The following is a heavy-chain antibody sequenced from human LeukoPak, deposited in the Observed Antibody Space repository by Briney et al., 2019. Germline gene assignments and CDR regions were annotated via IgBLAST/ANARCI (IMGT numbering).Heavy chain of an antibody. J-gene: IGHJ4*02. CDR3: ASAGAILDSGSYPKYYFDY. CDR2: IVPILSTT. V-gene: IGHV1-69*13. D-gene: IGHD1-26*01. Sequence: SVKVSCKASGGSFSNYAISWVRQAPGQGLEWMGGIVPILSTTNYARKFQGRVTMTAGESTSTAYMELSSLRSDDTAVYYCASAGAILDSGSYPKYYFDYWGQGTLVTVSS. CDR1: GGSFSNYA.